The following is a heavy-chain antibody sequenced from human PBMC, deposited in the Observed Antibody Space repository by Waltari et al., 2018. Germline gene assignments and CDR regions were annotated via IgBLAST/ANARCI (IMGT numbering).Heavy chain of an antibody. CDR3: AGAVAGTRTYYFDY. CDR2: IYTSGST. J-gene: IGHJ4*02. CDR1: GGPISSGSYY. D-gene: IGHD6-19*01. Sequence: QVQLQESGPGLVKPSQTLSLTCTVSGGPISSGSYYWSWIRQPAGKGLEWIGRIYTSGSTNYNPSLKSRVTISVDTSKNQFSLKLSSVTAADTAVYYCAGAVAGTRTYYFDYWGQGTLVTVSS. V-gene: IGHV4-61*02.